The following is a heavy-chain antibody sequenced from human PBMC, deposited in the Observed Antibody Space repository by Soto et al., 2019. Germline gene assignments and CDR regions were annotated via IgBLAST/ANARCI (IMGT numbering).Heavy chain of an antibody. J-gene: IGHJ4*02. CDR3: ARDPSTVDTAMVTDGYFDY. Sequence: QVQLVESGGGVVQPGRSLRLSCAASGFTFSSYAMHWVRQAPGKGLEWVAVISYDGSNKYYADSVKGRFTSSRDNSKNTLYLQMNSLRAEDTAVYYCARDPSTVDTAMVTDGYFDYWGQGTLVTVSS. CDR1: GFTFSSYA. D-gene: IGHD5-18*01. V-gene: IGHV3-30-3*01. CDR2: ISYDGSNK.